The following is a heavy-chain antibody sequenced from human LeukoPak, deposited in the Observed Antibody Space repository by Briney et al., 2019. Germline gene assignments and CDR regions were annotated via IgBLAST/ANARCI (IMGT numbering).Heavy chain of an antibody. CDR2: INAGNGDT. J-gene: IGHJ5*02. Sequence: ASVKVSCKASGYTFTNYAVNWLRQAPGQRLEWMGWINAGNGDTKFSQNYQARVTITRDASASTAYMELSSLRSEDTAVYYCAREKGSGRMAWFDPWGQGTLVTVSA. V-gene: IGHV1-3*01. CDR3: AREKGSGRMAWFDP. D-gene: IGHD3-10*01. CDR1: GYTFTNYA.